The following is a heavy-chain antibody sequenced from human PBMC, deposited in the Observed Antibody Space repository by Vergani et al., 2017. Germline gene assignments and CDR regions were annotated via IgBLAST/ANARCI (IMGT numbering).Heavy chain of an antibody. J-gene: IGHJ4*02. D-gene: IGHD2-2*01. CDR1: GFTFSSYA. CDR3: ARVPRPYCSSTSCYGY. V-gene: IGHV3-30-3*01. CDR2: ISYDGSNK. Sequence: QVQLVESGGGVVQPGRSLRLSCAASGFTFSSYAMHWVRQAPGKGLEWVAVISYDGSNKYYADSVKGRFTISRDNSKNKLYLQMNSLRAEDTAVYYCARVPRPYCSSTSCYGYWGQGTLVTVSS.